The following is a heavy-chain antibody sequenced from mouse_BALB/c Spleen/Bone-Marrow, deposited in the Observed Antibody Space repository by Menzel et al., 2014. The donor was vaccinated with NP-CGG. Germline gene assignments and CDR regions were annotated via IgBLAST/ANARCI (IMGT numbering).Heavy chain of an antibody. CDR3: ARRALDYWYFDV. CDR2: INTGGSYT. V-gene: IGHV5-9-3*01. J-gene: IGHJ1*01. Sequence: VQLKESGGGLVKPGGSLKLSCAASGFTFSSYDMSWVRQTPEKRLEWVAIINTGGSYTYYSESVKGRFTISRDNAKNTQYLQMISLRSEDTAMYYCARRALDYWYFDVWGAGTTVTVSS. CDR1: GFTFSSYD.